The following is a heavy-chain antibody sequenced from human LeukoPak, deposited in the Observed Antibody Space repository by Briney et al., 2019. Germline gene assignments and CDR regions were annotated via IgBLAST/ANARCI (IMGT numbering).Heavy chain of an antibody. CDR3: ARAVAPDYYYYMDV. CDR1: GGSISSSSYY. D-gene: IGHD5-12*01. CDR2: IYYSGST. Sequence: SETLSLTCTVSGGSISSSSYYWGWIRQPPGKGLEWIGSIYYSGSTYYNPSLKSRVTISVDTSKNQFSLKLSPVTAADTAVYYCARAVAPDYYYYMDVWGKGTTVTVSS. J-gene: IGHJ6*03. V-gene: IGHV4-39*01.